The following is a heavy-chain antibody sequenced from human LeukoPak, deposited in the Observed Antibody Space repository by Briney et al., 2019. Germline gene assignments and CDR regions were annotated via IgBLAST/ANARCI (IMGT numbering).Heavy chain of an antibody. V-gene: IGHV5-51*01. CDR2: IYPGDSGT. D-gene: IGHD4-11*01. CDR1: GYSFTSYW. Sequence: GESLKISCKGSGYSFTSYWIGWVRQMPGKGLEWMGIIYPGDSGTRYSPSFQGQVTISADKSISTAYLQWSSLKASDTAMYYCARLINSFPRPSYYYYYMDVWGKGTTVTVSS. CDR3: ARLINSFPRPSYYYYYMDV. J-gene: IGHJ6*03.